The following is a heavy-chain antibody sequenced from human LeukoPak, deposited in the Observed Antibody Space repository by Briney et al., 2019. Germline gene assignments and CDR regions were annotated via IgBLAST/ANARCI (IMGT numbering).Heavy chain of an antibody. CDR1: GYTFTSYY. D-gene: IGHD3-3*01. Sequence: ASVKVSCKAPGYTFTSYYMYWVRQAPGQGLEWMGWINPYSGDTNYAQKFQGRVTMTRDTSINTVYMELSRLRSDDTAVYYCARDGYYDFWSGRRGHYFYYMDVWGKGTTVTVSS. J-gene: IGHJ6*03. CDR3: ARDGYYDFWSGRRGHYFYYMDV. CDR2: INPYSGDT. V-gene: IGHV1-2*02.